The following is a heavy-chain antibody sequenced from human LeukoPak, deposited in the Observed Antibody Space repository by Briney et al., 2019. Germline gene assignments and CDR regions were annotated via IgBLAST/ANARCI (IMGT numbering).Heavy chain of an antibody. J-gene: IGHJ4*02. D-gene: IGHD4-17*01. CDR1: GFTLSSYG. CDR2: IRYDGSKK. V-gene: IGHV3-30*02. Sequence: GGYLRLSCAASGFTLSSYGMHWVGEAPGKGVEWVEFIRYDGSKKYYADSVKGRFTTSRDNSKNRVYVQKDRVRAGDTGVYYCAKDPCRYVDYTLYYFDYWGQGTLVTVSS. CDR3: AKDPCRYVDYTLYYFDY.